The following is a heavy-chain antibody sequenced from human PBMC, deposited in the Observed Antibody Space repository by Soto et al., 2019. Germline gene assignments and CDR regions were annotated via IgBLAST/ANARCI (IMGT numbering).Heavy chain of an antibody. V-gene: IGHV3-23*01. CDR1: GFTYSSYA. Sequence: GGSLRLSCAASGFTYSSYAMSWVRQAPGKGLEWVSAISGSGGSTYYADSVKGRFTISRDNSKNTLYLQMNSPRAEDTAVYYCAKDPTIVVVPAATPSPYYYGMDVWGQGTTVTVSS. CDR3: AKDPTIVVVPAATPSPYYYGMDV. D-gene: IGHD2-2*01. J-gene: IGHJ6*02. CDR2: ISGSGGST.